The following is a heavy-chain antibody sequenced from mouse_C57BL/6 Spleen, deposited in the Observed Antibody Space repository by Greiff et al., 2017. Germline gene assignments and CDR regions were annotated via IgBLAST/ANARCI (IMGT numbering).Heavy chain of an antibody. CDR1: GYTFTGYG. V-gene: IGHV1-81*01. D-gene: IGHD1-1*01. CDR2: IYPRSGNT. Sequence: VQLQQSGAELARPGASVKLSCKASGYTFTGYGISWVKQRTGQGLEWIGEIYPRSGNTYYNEKFKGKATLTADKSSSTAYMELRSLTSEDSAVYVCARGATVVATVDYWGQGTTLTVSS. J-gene: IGHJ2*01. CDR3: ARGATVVATVDY.